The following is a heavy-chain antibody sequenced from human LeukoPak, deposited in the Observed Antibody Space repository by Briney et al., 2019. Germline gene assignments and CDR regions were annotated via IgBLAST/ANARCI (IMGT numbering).Heavy chain of an antibody. J-gene: IGHJ5*02. Sequence: SETLSLTCAVSGYSISSGYYWGWIRQPPGKGLEWIGSIYHSGSTYYNPSLKSRVTISVDTSKNQFSLKLSSVTAADTAVDYCAKAGGWSSSWRNWFDPWGQGTLVTVSS. V-gene: IGHV4-38-2*01. CDR3: AKAGGWSSSWRNWFDP. CDR2: IYHSGST. CDR1: GYSISSGYY. D-gene: IGHD6-13*01.